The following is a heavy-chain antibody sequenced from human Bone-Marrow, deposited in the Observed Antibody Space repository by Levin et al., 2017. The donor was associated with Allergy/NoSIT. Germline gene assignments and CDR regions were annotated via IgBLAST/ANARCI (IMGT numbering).Heavy chain of an antibody. CDR1: GGSISSYY. J-gene: IGHJ4*02. D-gene: IGHD3-3*01. Sequence: SETLSLTCTVSGGSISSYYWSWIRQPPGKGLEWIGYIYYSGSTNYNPSLKSRVTISVDTSKNQFSLKLSSVTAADTAVYYCARAAIFGVFDYWGQGTLVTVSS. CDR2: IYYSGST. V-gene: IGHV4-59*01. CDR3: ARAAIFGVFDY.